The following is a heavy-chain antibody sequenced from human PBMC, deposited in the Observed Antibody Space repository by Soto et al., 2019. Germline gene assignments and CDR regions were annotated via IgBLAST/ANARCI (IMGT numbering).Heavy chain of an antibody. Sequence: PGGSLRLSCAASGFSFSDYAMSWVRQAPGKGLEWVSVISESGGSTHYADSVRGRFTVSRDNAKNSLYLQMNSLRAEDTAVYYCARSVGIAVAEHFDYWGQGTLVTVSS. CDR3: ARSVGIAVAEHFDY. CDR1: GFSFSDYA. V-gene: IGHV3-23*01. J-gene: IGHJ4*02. CDR2: ISESGGST. D-gene: IGHD6-19*01.